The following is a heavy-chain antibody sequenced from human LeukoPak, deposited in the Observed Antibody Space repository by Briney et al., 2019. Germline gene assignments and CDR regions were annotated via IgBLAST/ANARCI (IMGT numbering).Heavy chain of an antibody. CDR3: ARDSVLLWFGEAPHYNWFDP. CDR1: GYTFTGYY. J-gene: IGHJ5*02. D-gene: IGHD3-10*01. CDR2: INPNSGGT. V-gene: IGHV1-2*02. Sequence: ASVKVSCKASGYTFTGYYMHWVRQAPGQGLEWMGWINPNSGGTNYAQKFQGRVTMTRDTSISTAYMELSRLRSDDTAVYYCARDSVLLWFGEAPHYNWFDPWGQGTLVTVSS.